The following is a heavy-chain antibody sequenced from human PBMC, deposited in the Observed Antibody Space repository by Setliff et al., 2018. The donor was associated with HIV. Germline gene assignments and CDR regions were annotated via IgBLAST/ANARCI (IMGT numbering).Heavy chain of an antibody. D-gene: IGHD6-13*01. CDR2: IDPNSGDT. CDR3: ARAAGYSSSWPRYAFEI. Sequence: ASVKVSCKASGYTFTGYYLHWVRQAPGQGLEWMGWIDPNSGDTNYEQKFQGRVSMTRDTSISTVYMELSSLRSDDTAVYYCARAAGYSSSWPRYAFEIWGQGTMVTVSS. V-gene: IGHV1-2*02. CDR1: GYTFTGYY. J-gene: IGHJ3*02.